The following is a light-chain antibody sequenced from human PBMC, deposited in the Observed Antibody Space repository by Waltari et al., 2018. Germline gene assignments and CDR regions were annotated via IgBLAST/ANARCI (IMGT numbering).Light chain of an antibody. J-gene: IGLJ3*02. CDR2: DVT. V-gene: IGLV2-14*04. Sequence: WYQQQPGKAPKLFIDDVTRRPSGVSLRFSGSRSGNTASLTISGLQAEDEADYFCGSYTTTNTLVFGGGTKLTVL. CDR3: GSYTTTNTLV.